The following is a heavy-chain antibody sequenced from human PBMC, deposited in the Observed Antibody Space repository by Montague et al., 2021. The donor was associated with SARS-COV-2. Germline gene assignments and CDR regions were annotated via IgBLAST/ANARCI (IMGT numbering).Heavy chain of an antibody. CDR2: SYYSGST. CDR3: ARAPVAHITIFVAVTSFDY. Sequence: SETLSLTRTVSGGSISSYCWSWIRQPPGKGLEWIGYSYYSGSTNYNPSLKSRVTISVDTSKNQFSLKLSSVTAADTAVYYCARAPVAHITIFVAVTSFDYWGQGTLVTVSS. J-gene: IGHJ4*02. D-gene: IGHD3-3*01. V-gene: IGHV4-59*01. CDR1: GGSISSYC.